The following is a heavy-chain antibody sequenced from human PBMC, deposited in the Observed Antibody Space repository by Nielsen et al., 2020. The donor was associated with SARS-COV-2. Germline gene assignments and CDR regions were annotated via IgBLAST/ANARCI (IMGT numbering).Heavy chain of an antibody. Sequence: SVKVSCKASGGTFSSYAISWVRQAPGQGLEWMGRIIPILGIANYAQKFQGRVTITADKSTSTAHMELSSLRSEDTAVYYCARDNESSSRYSPYYYYGMDVWGQGTTVTVSS. V-gene: IGHV1-69*04. CDR1: GGTFSSYA. CDR2: IIPILGIA. J-gene: IGHJ6*02. D-gene: IGHD6-13*01. CDR3: ARDNESSSRYSPYYYYGMDV.